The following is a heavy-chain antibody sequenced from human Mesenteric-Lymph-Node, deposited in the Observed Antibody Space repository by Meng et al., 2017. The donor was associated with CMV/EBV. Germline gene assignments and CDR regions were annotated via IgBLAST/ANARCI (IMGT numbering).Heavy chain of an antibody. D-gene: IGHD6-19*01. Sequence: GESLKISCATSGFTFDDYTMHWVRQAPGKGLEWVSGISGSDGSTYSADSVRGRFTISRDNSKNTLYLQMNSLRAEDTAVYYCVRSVAGVNGYFDYWGPGTLVTVSS. V-gene: IGHV3-23*01. CDR2: ISGSDGST. J-gene: IGHJ4*02. CDR1: GFTFDDYT. CDR3: VRSVAGVNGYFDY.